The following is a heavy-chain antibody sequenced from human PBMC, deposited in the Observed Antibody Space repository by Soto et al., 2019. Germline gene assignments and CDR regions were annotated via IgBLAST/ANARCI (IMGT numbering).Heavy chain of an antibody. CDR1: GYSINSGYY. Sequence: SETLSLTCAVSGYSINSGYYWGWIRQSPGKGLEWIGSVFHSGTTYSTPSLKNRLTISVETSKNQFSLDLNAVTAADTAVYYCVRDFGDLHDFWSGSDYWGQGIPVTVS. D-gene: IGHD3-3*01. CDR2: VFHSGTT. J-gene: IGHJ4*02. V-gene: IGHV4-38-2*02. CDR3: VRDFGDLHDFWSGSDY.